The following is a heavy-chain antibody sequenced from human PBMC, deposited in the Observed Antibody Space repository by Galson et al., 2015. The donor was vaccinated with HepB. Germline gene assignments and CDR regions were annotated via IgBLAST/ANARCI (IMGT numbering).Heavy chain of an antibody. Sequence: SVKVSCKASGYTFTSYYMHWVRQAPGQGLEWMGIINPSGGSTSYAHTVQGRVTMTRDTSTSTVYMELSSLRSEDTAVYYCARDGTFYYYGSGSYSYYYGMDVWGQGTTVTVSS. CDR1: GYTFTSYY. CDR2: INPSGGST. CDR3: ARDGTFYYYGSGSYSYYYGMDV. J-gene: IGHJ6*02. V-gene: IGHV1-46*04. D-gene: IGHD3-10*01.